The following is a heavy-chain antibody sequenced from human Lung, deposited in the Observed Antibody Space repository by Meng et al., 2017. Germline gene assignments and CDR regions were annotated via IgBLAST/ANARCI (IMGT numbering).Heavy chain of an antibody. CDR3: ARDEDISAAGKLFGDY. V-gene: IGHV1-2*06. Sequence: QGQLVQSGAEATKPGASVKVSCKASGYTFPDYWLHWVRRAPGQGLEWMGRINPKSGDTHYAQRFQGRVTMTGDTSISTAYMELSGLRSDDTAMYYCARDEDISAAGKLFGDYWGQGTLVTVSS. CDR2: INPKSGDT. CDR1: GYTFPDYW. J-gene: IGHJ4*02. D-gene: IGHD6-13*01.